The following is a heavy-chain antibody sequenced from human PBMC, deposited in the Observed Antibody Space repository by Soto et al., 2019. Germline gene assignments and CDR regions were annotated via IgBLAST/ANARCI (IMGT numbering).Heavy chain of an antibody. CDR1: GFPFSSYA. J-gene: IGHJ4*02. CDR3: AKVYYSNYGADNYFDY. V-gene: IGHV3-23*01. CDR2: ISGSGGST. D-gene: IGHD4-4*01. Sequence: GGSLRLSCAASGFPFSSYAMSWVRQAPGKGLEWVSAISGSGGSTYYADSVKGRFTISRDNSKNTLYLQMNSLRAEDTAVYYCAKVYYSNYGADNYFDYWGQGTLVTVSS.